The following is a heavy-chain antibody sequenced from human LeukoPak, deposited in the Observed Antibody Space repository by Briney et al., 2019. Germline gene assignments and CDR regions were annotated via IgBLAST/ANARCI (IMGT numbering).Heavy chain of an antibody. CDR2: IYYSGST. Sequence: PSETLSLTCTVSGGSLSSYYWSWIRQPPGKGLEWIGYIYYSGSTNYNPSLKGRVTISVDTSKNQFSLKLSSVTAADTAVYYCAREGYCSSTSCLDAFDIWGQGTMVTVSS. CDR3: AREGYCSSTSCLDAFDI. J-gene: IGHJ3*02. D-gene: IGHD2-2*01. CDR1: GGSLSSYY. V-gene: IGHV4-59*01.